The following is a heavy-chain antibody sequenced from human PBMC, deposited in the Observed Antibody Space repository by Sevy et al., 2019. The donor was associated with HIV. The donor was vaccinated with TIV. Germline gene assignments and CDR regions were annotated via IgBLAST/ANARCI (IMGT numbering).Heavy chain of an antibody. CDR3: AGGRYDSSGSYYAFDL. D-gene: IGHD3-22*01. CDR1: GFTFITYA. Sequence: GGSLRLSCKPSGFTFITYAMNWVRQAPGKGLEWVSTIYGTGGATYYADSVKGRFTISRDNSKNTLYLQMNSLRTEDSAVYYCAGGRYDSSGSYYAFDLWGQGTMVTVSS. CDR2: IYGTGGAT. J-gene: IGHJ3*01. V-gene: IGHV3-23*01.